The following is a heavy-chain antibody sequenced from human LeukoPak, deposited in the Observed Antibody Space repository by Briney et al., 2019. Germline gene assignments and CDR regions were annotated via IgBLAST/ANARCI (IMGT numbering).Heavy chain of an antibody. CDR3: ARRGKNDSSGYSPYYFDY. V-gene: IGHV3-48*03. CDR1: GFTFSSYE. J-gene: IGHJ4*02. Sequence: GGSLRLSCAASGFTFSSYEMNWVRQAPGKGLEWVSYISSRGSTIYYADSVKGRFTIPRDNAQNSLYLQMNSLRAEDTAVYYCARRGKNDSSGYSPYYFDYWGQGTLVTVSS. CDR2: ISSRGSTI. D-gene: IGHD3-22*01.